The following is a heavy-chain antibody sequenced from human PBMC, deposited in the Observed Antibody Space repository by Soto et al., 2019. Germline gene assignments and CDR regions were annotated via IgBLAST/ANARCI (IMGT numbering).Heavy chain of an antibody. CDR1: GGSINNPNG. V-gene: IGHV4-4*02. CDR2: IFHTGTT. CDR3: AKTGGADCSPICNWSDP. Sequence: SETLSLTCDVSGGSINNPNGWSWVRQPPGKGLEWVGEIFHTGTTKYNPSLNSRATISVDQSKNQFSLKLTSVTAADTAVYYCAKTGGADCSPICNWSDPWGPGILVTVSS. J-gene: IGHJ5*02. D-gene: IGHD2-21*02.